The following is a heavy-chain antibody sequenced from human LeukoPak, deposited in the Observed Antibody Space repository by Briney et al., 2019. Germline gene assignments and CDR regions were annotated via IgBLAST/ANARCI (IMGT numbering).Heavy chain of an antibody. CDR3: ARVFDSGSQAYFYYMDV. V-gene: IGHV4-59*01. Sequence: SETLSLTCNVSGGSIRGYYWSWIRQPPGKGLEWIGYIYSSGSTNYNPSLKSRVTMSVDTSKNQFSLKVSSVAAADTAVYYCARVFDSGSQAYFYYMDVWGKGTTVTISS. D-gene: IGHD3-10*01. J-gene: IGHJ6*03. CDR2: IYSSGST. CDR1: GGSIRGYY.